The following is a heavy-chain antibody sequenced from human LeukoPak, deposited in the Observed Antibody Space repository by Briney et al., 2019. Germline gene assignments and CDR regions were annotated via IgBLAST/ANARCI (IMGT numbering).Heavy chain of an antibody. CDR1: GFTFSSYG. V-gene: IGHV3-30*18. Sequence: GGSPRLSCAASGFTFSSYGMHWVRQAPGKGLEWVAVISYDGSNKYYADSVKGRFTISRDNSKNTLYLQMNSLRAEDTAVYYCAKSEFRLPGNYFDYWGQGTLVTVSS. CDR3: AKSEFRLPGNYFDY. J-gene: IGHJ4*02. D-gene: IGHD3-10*01. CDR2: ISYDGSNK.